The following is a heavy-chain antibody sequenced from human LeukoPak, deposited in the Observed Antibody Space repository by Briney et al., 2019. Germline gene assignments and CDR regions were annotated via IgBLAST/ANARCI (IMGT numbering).Heavy chain of an antibody. CDR2: INPNTGGT. D-gene: IGHD2-15*01. CDR3: TRGGSASYSPYQSVFDI. J-gene: IGHJ3*02. V-gene: IGHV1-2*02. CDR1: GYTFTDYY. Sequence: ASVKVSCKASGYTFTDYYIHWVRQAPGQGFEWVGWINPNTGGTNFAQKFQGRVTLIRDTSIKTAYMDLTKLRPDDTALYYCTRGGSASYSPYQSVFDIWGQGTLVTVSS.